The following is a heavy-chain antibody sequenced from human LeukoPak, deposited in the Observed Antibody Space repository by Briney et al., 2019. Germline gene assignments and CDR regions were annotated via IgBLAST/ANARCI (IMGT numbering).Heavy chain of an antibody. CDR2: INTNTGNP. D-gene: IGHD5-12*01. J-gene: IGHJ6*02. CDR3: ARVGYGGYVSYGMDV. CDR1: GYTFTSYA. Sequence: ASVKVSCKASGYTFTSYAMNWVRQAPGQGLEWMGWINTNTGNPTYAQGFTGRFVFPLDTSVSTAYLQISSLKAEDTAVYYCARVGYGGYVSYGMDVWGQGTTVTVSS. V-gene: IGHV7-4-1*02.